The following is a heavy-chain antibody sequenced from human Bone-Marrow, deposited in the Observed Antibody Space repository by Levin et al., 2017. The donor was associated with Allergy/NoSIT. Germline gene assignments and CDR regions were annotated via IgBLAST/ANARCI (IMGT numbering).Heavy chain of an antibody. CDR1: GFTVSSNY. Sequence: GGSLRLSCAVSGFTVSSNYMSWVRQAPGKGLEWVSVIYSGGSIYYADSVKGRFTISRDNSKNTLYLQMNSLRVEDTAVYYCARLWDLETGMDGWGQGTTVTVSS. V-gene: IGHV3-66*04. CDR3: ARLWDLETGMDG. D-gene: IGHD1-26*01. J-gene: IGHJ6*02. CDR2: IYSGGSI.